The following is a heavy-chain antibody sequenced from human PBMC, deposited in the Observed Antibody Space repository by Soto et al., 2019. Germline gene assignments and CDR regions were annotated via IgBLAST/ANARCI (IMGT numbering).Heavy chain of an antibody. Sequence: QVQLVQSGAEVKKPGASVKVSCKASGYSFTSYGHSWVRQAPGQGLEWMGWISAYNGNTNYAQKLQGRVTMTTDTSXXTAYMELRSLRSDDTAVYYCARDALMTAVAGSFDYWGQGTLVTVSS. V-gene: IGHV1-18*01. D-gene: IGHD6-19*01. CDR2: ISAYNGNT. J-gene: IGHJ4*02. CDR3: ARDALMTAVAGSFDY. CDR1: GYSFTSYG.